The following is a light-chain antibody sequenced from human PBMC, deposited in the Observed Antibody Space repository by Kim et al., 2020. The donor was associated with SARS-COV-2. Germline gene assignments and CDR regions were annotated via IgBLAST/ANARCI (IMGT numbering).Light chain of an antibody. CDR2: GAS. CDR1: QGVSSN. CDR3: QQYNNWPYT. V-gene: IGKV3-15*01. J-gene: IGKJ2*01. Sequence: SVSPGERAPPSCRASQGVSSNLAWYQQKLGQAPRLLIYGASTGATGIPARFSGSGSGTEFTLTISSLQSEDFAVYYCQQYNNWPYTFGQGTKLEI.